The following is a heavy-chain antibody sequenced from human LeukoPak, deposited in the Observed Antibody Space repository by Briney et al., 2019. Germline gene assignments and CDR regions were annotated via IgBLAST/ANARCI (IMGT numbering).Heavy chain of an antibody. J-gene: IGHJ4*02. D-gene: IGHD2-2*01. Sequence: GGSLRLSCAASGFTFSNAWMSWVRQAPGKGLEWVGRIKSKTGGGTTDYAAPVKGRFTISRDNSKNTLYLQMNSLKTEDTAVYYCTTLGYCSSTSCYGADYWGQGTLVTVSS. CDR1: GFTFSNAW. CDR3: TTLGYCSSTSCYGADY. V-gene: IGHV3-15*01. CDR2: IKSKTGGGTT.